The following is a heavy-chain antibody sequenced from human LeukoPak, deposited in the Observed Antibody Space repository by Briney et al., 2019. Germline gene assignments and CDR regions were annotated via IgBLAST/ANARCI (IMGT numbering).Heavy chain of an antibody. CDR3: ARLFSGSYVLDY. CDR1: GYTFTSYD. D-gene: IGHD1-26*01. Sequence: GASVKVSCKASGYTFTSYDINWVRQATGQGLEWMGWMNPNSGNTGYAQKFQGRVTMTRNTSISTAYMELSSLRSEDTAVYYCARLFSGSYVLDYWGQGTLVTVSS. CDR2: MNPNSGNT. J-gene: IGHJ4*02. V-gene: IGHV1-8*01.